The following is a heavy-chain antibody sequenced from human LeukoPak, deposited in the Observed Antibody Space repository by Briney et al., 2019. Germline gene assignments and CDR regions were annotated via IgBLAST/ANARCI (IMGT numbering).Heavy chain of an antibody. CDR3: AKAFDYNGLRGEGGSFDC. CDR2: VSVGGDT. J-gene: IGHJ4*02. V-gene: IGHV3-13*01. Sequence: GGSLKLSCVASGFNFSKNDMHWVRQTKERGIKTFSAVSVGGDTYYADPVKGRFTISRENGKNSVYLQMNSLRAGDTALYFCAKAFDYNGLRGEGGSFDCWGQGALVTVSS. CDR1: GFNFSKND. D-gene: IGHD4-11*01.